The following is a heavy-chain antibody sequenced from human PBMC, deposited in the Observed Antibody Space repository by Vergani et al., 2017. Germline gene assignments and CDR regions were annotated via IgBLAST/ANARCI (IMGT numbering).Heavy chain of an antibody. D-gene: IGHD3-22*01. J-gene: IGHJ3*02. CDR2: IIPILGIA. CDR1: GGTFSSYA. CDR3: ARERPLSGYYYAAFDI. V-gene: IGHV1-69*04. Sequence: QVQLVQSGAEVKKPGSSVKVSCKASGGTFSSYAISWVRQAPGQGLEWMGRIIPILGIANYAQKFQGRVTITADKSTSTAYMELSSLRSEDTAVYYCARERPLSGYYYAAFDIWGQGTMVTVSS.